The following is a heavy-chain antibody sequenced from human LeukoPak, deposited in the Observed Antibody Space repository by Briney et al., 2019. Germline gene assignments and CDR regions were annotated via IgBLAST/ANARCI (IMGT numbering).Heavy chain of an antibody. D-gene: IGHD5-18*01. CDR1: GFTFSSYA. Sequence: GGSLRLSCAASGFTFSSYAMSWVRQAPGKGLEWVSAISGSGGSTYYADSVKGRFTISRDNSKNTLYLQMNSLRAEDTAVYYCAKDLDRIQLWSGPFDYWGQGTLVTVSS. J-gene: IGHJ4*02. CDR2: ISGSGGST. V-gene: IGHV3-23*01. CDR3: AKDLDRIQLWSGPFDY.